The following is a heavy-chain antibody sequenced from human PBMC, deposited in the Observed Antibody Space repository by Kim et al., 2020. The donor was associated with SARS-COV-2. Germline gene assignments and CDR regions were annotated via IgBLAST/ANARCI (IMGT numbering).Heavy chain of an antibody. D-gene: IGHD3-10*01. J-gene: IGHJ3*02. CDR3: ARGADYYGAGYAFDI. Sequence: PSPKSRVTISVDTSKHQFSLKLSFVTAADTAVYYCARGADYYGAGYAFDIWGQGTMVTVSS. V-gene: IGHV4-59*09.